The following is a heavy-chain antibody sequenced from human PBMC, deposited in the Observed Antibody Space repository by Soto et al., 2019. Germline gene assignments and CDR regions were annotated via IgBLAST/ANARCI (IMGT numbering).Heavy chain of an antibody. Sequence: SETMSLTCTVAGGYISSGGYYWSWIRQHPGKGLEWIGYIYYSGSTYYNPSLKSRVTISVDTSKNQFSLKLSSVTAADTAVYYCATWLDLDAFDIWGQGTMVTVSS. CDR1: GGYISSGGYY. V-gene: IGHV4-31*03. D-gene: IGHD5-12*01. CDR2: IYYSGST. CDR3: ATWLDLDAFDI. J-gene: IGHJ3*02.